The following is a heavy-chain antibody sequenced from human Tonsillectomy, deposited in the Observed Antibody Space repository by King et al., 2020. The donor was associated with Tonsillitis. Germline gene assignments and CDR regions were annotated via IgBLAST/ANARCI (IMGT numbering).Heavy chain of an antibody. J-gene: IGHJ4*02. Sequence: DVQLVESGGGLIQPGGSLRLSCEASGFIVSSNYMIWVRQAPGKGLEWVSVIYSGGNTYYADSVKGRFSISRDNSKNTLYLQMNSLRAEDTAVYYCARDEAAAGIFDYWGQGTLVTVSS. CDR2: IYSGGNT. D-gene: IGHD6-13*01. CDR3: ARDEAAAGIFDY. CDR1: GFIVSSNY. V-gene: IGHV3-53*01.